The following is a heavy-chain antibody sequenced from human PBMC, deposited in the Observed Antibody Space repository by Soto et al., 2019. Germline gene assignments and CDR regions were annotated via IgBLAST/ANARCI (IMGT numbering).Heavy chain of an antibody. Sequence: SETLSLTCTVSGGSISSSYWSWIRQPPGKGLEWIAYISYSGSTNYNPSLKSRATISLDSSRNQFSLKLSSVTAADTAVYYCAKYDILPGTHDAFELWGQGTMVTVSS. CDR1: GGSISSSY. CDR3: AKYDILPGTHDAFEL. J-gene: IGHJ3*01. CDR2: ISYSGST. V-gene: IGHV4-59*08. D-gene: IGHD3-9*01.